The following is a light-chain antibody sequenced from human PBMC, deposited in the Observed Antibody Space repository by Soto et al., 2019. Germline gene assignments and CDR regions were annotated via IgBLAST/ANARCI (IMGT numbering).Light chain of an antibody. CDR1: SSDVGGYNY. J-gene: IGLJ2*01. CDR2: EVS. CDR3: SSFAGNNNLV. V-gene: IGLV2-8*01. Sequence: QSALTQPPSASGSPGQSVTISCTGTSSDVGGYNYVSWYQQHPGKAPKLMISEVSKRPPGVPDRFSGSKSGNTASLTVSGLQAEDEADYYCSSFAGNNNLVFGGGTKVTVL.